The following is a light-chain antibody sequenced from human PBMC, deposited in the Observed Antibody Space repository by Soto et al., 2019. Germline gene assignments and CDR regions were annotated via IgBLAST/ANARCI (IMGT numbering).Light chain of an antibody. CDR3: QQSYSTPFT. Sequence: DIQMTQSPSSLSASVGDRVTITCRASQSISSYLNWYQQKPGKAPKLLIYAASSLQSGVPSRFSRSGSGTDFTLNISSLQPEDFATYYCQQSYSTPFTVGPGTKVDIK. V-gene: IGKV1-39*01. J-gene: IGKJ3*01. CDR1: QSISSY. CDR2: AAS.